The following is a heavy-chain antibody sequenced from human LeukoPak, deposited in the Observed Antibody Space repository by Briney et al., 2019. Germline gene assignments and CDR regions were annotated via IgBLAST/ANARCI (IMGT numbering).Heavy chain of an antibody. CDR2: ISGSGGST. CDR3: AKDYSSSWYRYYFDY. CDR1: GFTFSSYA. V-gene: IGHV3-23*01. Sequence: GGSLRLSCAASGFTFSSYAMSWVRQAPGKGLEWVSAISGSGGSTYYADSVKGRFTISRYNSKNTLYLQMNSLRAEDTAVYYCAKDYSSSWYRYYFDYWGQGTLVTVSS. D-gene: IGHD6-13*01. J-gene: IGHJ4*02.